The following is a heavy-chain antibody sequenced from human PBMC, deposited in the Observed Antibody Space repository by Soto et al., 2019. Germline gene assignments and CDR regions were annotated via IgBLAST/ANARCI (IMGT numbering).Heavy chain of an antibody. CDR3: ARILRDDFWGGYYTVSKNKVGLVDY. D-gene: IGHD3-3*01. CDR2: IFSNDEK. Sequence: QVTLKESGPVLVKPTETLTLTCTVSGFSLSNARMGVSWIRQPPGKALEWLAHIFSNDEKSYSTSLKSRLTISKDTSKSQVVLTMTNMDPVDTATYYCARILRDDFWGGYYTVSKNKVGLVDYWGQGTLVTVSS. CDR1: GFSLSNARMG. V-gene: IGHV2-26*01. J-gene: IGHJ4*02.